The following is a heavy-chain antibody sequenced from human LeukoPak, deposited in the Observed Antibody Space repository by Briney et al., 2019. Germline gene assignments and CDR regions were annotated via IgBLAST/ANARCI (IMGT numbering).Heavy chain of an antibody. CDR3: ARDPRTKYCSGGSCYSFYFDY. CDR1: GYTFTSYG. J-gene: IGHJ4*02. V-gene: IGHV1-18*01. CDR2: ISAYNGNT. D-gene: IGHD2-15*01. Sequence: ASVKVSCKASGYTFTSYGISWVRQAPGQGLEWMGWISAYNGNTNYAQKFQGRVTMTRDTSTSTVYMELSSLRSEDTAVYYCARDPRTKYCSGGSCYSFYFDYWGQGTLVTVSS.